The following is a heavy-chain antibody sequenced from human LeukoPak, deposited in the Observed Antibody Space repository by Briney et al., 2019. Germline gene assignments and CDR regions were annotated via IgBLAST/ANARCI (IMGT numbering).Heavy chain of an antibody. CDR1: GGSFSGYY. V-gene: IGHV4-34*01. J-gene: IGHJ6*02. Sequence: PSETLSLTCAVYGGSFSGYYWSWIRQPPGKGLEWIGEINHSGSTNYNPSLKSRVTISVDTSKNQFSLKLSSVTAADTAVYYCARGVRFWSGYPTLYYYYGMDVWGQGTTVTVSS. CDR2: INHSGST. D-gene: IGHD3-3*01. CDR3: ARGVRFWSGYPTLYYYYGMDV.